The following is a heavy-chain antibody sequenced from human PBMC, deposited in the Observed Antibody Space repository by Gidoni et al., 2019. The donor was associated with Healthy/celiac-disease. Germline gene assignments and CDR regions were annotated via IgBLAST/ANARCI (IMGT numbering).Heavy chain of an antibody. CDR2: IKSKTDGGTT. CDR1: GFTFSHAW. CDR3: TTDTTEYYGSGSLGD. J-gene: IGHJ4*02. V-gene: IGHV3-15*01. Sequence: EVQLVESGGGLVKPGGSLRLSCAASGFTFSHAWMSWVRQAPGKGLEWVGRIKSKTDGGTTDYAAPVKGRFTISRDDSKNTLYLQMNSLKTEDTAVYYCTTDTTEYYGSGSLGDWGQGTLVTVSS. D-gene: IGHD3-10*01.